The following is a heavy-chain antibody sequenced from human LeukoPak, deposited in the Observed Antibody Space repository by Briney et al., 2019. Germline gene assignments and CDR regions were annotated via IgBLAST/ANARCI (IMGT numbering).Heavy chain of an antibody. D-gene: IGHD4-17*01. Sequence: PGGSLRLSCAASGFTFSSYEMNWVRQAPGKGLEWVSYISSSGSTIYYADSVKGRFTISRDNAKNSLYLQMNSLRAEDTAVYYCARGAYDYGDYGYYYGMDVWGQGTTVTVSS. CDR1: GFTFSSYE. V-gene: IGHV3-48*03. CDR2: ISSSGSTI. CDR3: ARGAYDYGDYGYYYGMDV. J-gene: IGHJ6*02.